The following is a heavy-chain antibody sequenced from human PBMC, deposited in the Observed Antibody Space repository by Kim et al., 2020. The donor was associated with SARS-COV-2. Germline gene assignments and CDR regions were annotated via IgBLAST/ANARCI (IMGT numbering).Heavy chain of an antibody. J-gene: IGHJ6*02. Sequence: LENRVTIAVDTSKNQFSMKLSSVTAADTAVYYCARDGSIAASPYYYGMDVWGQGTTVTVSS. V-gene: IGHV4-39*07. CDR3: ARDGSIAASPYYYGMDV. D-gene: IGHD6-6*01.